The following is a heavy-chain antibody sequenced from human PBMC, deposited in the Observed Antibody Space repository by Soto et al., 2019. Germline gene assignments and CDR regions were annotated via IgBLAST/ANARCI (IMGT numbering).Heavy chain of an antibody. CDR2: FSAGTT. V-gene: IGHV3-23*01. CDR1: GFTFTNYA. J-gene: IGHJ4*02. CDR3: VRCFWGDTALDPFDN. D-gene: IGHD5-18*01. Sequence: PGGSLRLSCAASGFTFTNYAMGWVRQAPGKGLEWVSTFSAGTTHYADSVKGRFTISRDNSKNTLYLQMNNLRAEDAAVYYCVRCFWGDTALDPFDNWGQGTLVTISS.